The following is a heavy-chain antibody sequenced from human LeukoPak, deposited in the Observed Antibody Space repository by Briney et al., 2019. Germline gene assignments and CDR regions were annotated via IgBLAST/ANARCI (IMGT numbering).Heavy chain of an antibody. D-gene: IGHD5-24*01. V-gene: IGHV3-11*01. J-gene: IGHJ4*02. CDR3: ARDRLQLHAGFDY. CDR2: ISDSGTTI. Sequence: GGSLRLSGAASGFTFSDYYMAWIRQAPGKGLEWLSYISDSGTTIHDADSVKGRFTISRDNVKNSLYLQMNSLRAEDTAVYFCARDRLQLHAGFDYWGQGTVVTVSS. CDR1: GFTFSDYY.